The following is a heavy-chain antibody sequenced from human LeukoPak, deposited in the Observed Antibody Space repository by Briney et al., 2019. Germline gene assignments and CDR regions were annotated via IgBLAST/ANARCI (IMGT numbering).Heavy chain of an antibody. Sequence: GGSLRLSCATSGLTFSIDWMNWVRQAPGKGLEWVANIKADGSEKYYVDSVKGRFTISRDNAKNSLFLQMNSLRADDMAVYYCARGLRWPDFWGQGTLVTVSS. D-gene: IGHD4-23*01. CDR2: IKADGSEK. V-gene: IGHV3-7*03. CDR3: ARGLRWPDF. J-gene: IGHJ4*02. CDR1: GLTFSIDW.